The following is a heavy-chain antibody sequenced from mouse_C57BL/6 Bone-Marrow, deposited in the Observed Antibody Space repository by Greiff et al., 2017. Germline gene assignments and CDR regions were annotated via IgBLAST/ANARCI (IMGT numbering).Heavy chain of an antibody. CDR2: IYPGSGST. J-gene: IGHJ1*03. CDR3: ARSIITTVDYWYFDV. CDR1: GYTFTSYW. D-gene: IGHD1-1*01. V-gene: IGHV1-55*01. Sequence: VQLQQPGAELVKPGASVKMSCKASGYTFTSYWITWVKQRPGQGLEWIGDIYPGSGSTNYNEKFKSKATLTVDTSSSTAYMQLSSLTSEDSAVYYCARSIITTVDYWYFDVWGTGTTVTVSS.